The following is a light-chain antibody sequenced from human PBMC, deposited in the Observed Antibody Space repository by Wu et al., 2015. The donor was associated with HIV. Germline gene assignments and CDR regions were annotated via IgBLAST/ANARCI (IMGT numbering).Light chain of an antibody. CDR3: QQYVSSIT. CDR2: GAS. V-gene: IGKV3-20*01. Sequence: EIVLTQSPGTLSLSPGERATLSCRASQSVISTYLAWYQQRPGQAPRLLIYGASSRATGIPDRFSGGGSGTDFSLTISRLEPEDFAVYYCQQYVSSITFGQGTRLDIK. CDR1: QSVISTY. J-gene: IGKJ5*01.